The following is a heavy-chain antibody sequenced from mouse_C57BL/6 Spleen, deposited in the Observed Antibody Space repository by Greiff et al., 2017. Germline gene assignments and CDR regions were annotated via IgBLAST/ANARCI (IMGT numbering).Heavy chain of an antibody. J-gene: IGHJ3*01. CDR1: GYAFSSYW. CDR3: ARVDYYGSSYGWFAY. Sequence: VQVVESGAELVKPGASVKISCKASGYAFSSYWMNWVKQRPGKGLEWIGQIYPGDGDTNYNGKFKGKATLTADKSSSTAYMQLSSLTSEDSAVYFCARVDYYGSSYGWFAYWGQGTLGTVSA. V-gene: IGHV1-80*01. D-gene: IGHD1-1*01. CDR2: IYPGDGDT.